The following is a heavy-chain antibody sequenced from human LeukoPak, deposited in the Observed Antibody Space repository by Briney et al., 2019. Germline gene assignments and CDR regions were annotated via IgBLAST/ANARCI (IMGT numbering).Heavy chain of an antibody. J-gene: IGHJ5*02. V-gene: IGHV4-30-4*08. CDR2: IYYSGST. Sequence: LRLSCAASGFTVSSNYMSWIRQPPGKGLEWIGYIYYSGSTYYNPSLKSRVTISVDTSKNQFSLKLSSVTAADTAVYYCASEVGSGQNWFDPWGQRTLVTVSS. D-gene: IGHD6-19*01. CDR1: GFTVSSNY. CDR3: ASEVGSGQNWFDP.